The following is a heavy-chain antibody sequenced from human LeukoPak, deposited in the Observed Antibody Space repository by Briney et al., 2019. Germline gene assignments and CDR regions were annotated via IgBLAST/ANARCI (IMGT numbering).Heavy chain of an antibody. Sequence: GGSLRLSCAASGFTFSSYWMDWVRQAPGKGLVWVSRIDNDGRGTSYADSVKGRFTISRDNAKNRLYLQMNSLRAEDTAVYYCASLNYGPDYWGQGTLVTVSS. J-gene: IGHJ4*02. V-gene: IGHV3-74*01. D-gene: IGHD3-16*01. CDR3: ASLNYGPDY. CDR2: IDNDGRGT. CDR1: GFTFSSYW.